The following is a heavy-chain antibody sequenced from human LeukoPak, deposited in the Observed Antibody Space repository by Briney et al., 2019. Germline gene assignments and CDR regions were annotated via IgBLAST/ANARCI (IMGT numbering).Heavy chain of an antibody. CDR1: GYTFTSYG. CDR2: ISAYNGNT. CDR3: ASEPINYYDSSGQNY. J-gene: IGHJ4*02. Sequence: GASVKVSCKASGYTFTSYGISWVRQAPGQGLEWMGWISAYNGNTNYAQKLQGRVTMTTDTSTSTAYMELSRLRSDDTAVYYCASEPINYYDSSGQNYWGQGTLVTVSS. D-gene: IGHD3-22*01. V-gene: IGHV1-18*01.